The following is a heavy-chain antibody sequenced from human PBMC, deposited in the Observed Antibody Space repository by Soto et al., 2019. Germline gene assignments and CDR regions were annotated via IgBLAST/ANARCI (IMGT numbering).Heavy chain of an antibody. CDR1: GFSISTSGVG. D-gene: IGHD2-15*01. Sequence: QITLKESGPTLVKPTQTLTLTCTFSGFSISTSGVGVDWIRQPPGMALEWLALIYWDGDERYSPFLQNRVTITKDTSTNQVVLTMTNMDPVDTATYYCAHKGGRGAAMDVWGQGTTVTVSS. CDR2: IYWDGDE. J-gene: IGHJ6*02. CDR3: AHKGGRGAAMDV. V-gene: IGHV2-5*02.